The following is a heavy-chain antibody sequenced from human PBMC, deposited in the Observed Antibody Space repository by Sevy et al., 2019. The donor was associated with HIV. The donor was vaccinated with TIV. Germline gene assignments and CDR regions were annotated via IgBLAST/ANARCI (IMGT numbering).Heavy chain of an antibody. CDR2: ISGSGGST. CDR3: AKVDSSTSCCAFDY. D-gene: IGHD2-2*01. CDR1: GFTFSSYA. J-gene: IGHJ4*02. Sequence: GGSLRLSCAASGFTFSSYAMSWVRQAPGKGLEWVSDISGSGGSTYYVDSVKGRFTISRDNSKNTLYLQMSSLRAEDTAVYYCAKVDSSTSCCAFDYWGQGTLVTVSS. V-gene: IGHV3-23*01.